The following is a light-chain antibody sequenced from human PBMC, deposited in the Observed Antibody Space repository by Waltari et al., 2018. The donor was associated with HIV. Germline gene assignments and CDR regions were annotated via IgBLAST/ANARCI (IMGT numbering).Light chain of an antibody. CDR2: DVS. CDR3: CSYAGSYTFYV. CDR1: SSDVGGYNY. Sequence: QSALTQPRSVSGSPGQSVTISCTGPSSDVGGYNYVSCYQQQPGKAPKLMIYDVSKRPSGVPDRFSGSKSGNTASLTISGLQAEDEADYYCCSYAGSYTFYVFGTGTKVTVL. V-gene: IGLV2-11*01. J-gene: IGLJ1*01.